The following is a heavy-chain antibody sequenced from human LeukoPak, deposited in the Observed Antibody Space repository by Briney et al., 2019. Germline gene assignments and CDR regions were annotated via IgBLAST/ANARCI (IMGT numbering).Heavy chain of an antibody. CDR3: ARDTYYYDSSGYRFDY. Sequence: GGSLRLSCAASGFTFSSYGMHWVRQAPGKGLEWVAVIWYDGSNKYYADSAKGRFTISRDNSKNTLYLQMNSLRAEDTAVYYCARDTYYYDSSGYRFDYWGQGTLVTVSS. J-gene: IGHJ4*02. CDR1: GFTFSSYG. CDR2: IWYDGSNK. D-gene: IGHD3-22*01. V-gene: IGHV3-33*01.